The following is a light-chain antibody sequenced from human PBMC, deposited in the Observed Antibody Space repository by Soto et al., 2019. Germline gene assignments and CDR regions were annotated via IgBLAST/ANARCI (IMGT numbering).Light chain of an antibody. J-gene: IGKJ1*01. CDR2: GAS. CDR1: QSVSRN. Sequence: EIVMTQSPATLSVSPGERATLSCRASQSVSRNLAWYQQKPGQAPRLLIYGASTRATGIPARFSGSGSGTEFTLTISSLQSEDFAVYHCQQYHNLPPWTFGQGTKVDNK. CDR3: QQYHNLPPWT. V-gene: IGKV3-15*01.